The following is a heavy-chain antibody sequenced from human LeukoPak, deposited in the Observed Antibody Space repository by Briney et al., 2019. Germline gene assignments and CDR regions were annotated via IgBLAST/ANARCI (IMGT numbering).Heavy chain of an antibody. J-gene: IGHJ1*01. Sequence: GSSVKVSCKASGGTFSSYAISWVRQAPGQGLEWMGGIIPIFGTANYAQKFQGRVTITADESTSTAYMELSSLRSEDTAVYYCAIPPSSWSRGYEYFQHWGQGTLVTVSS. V-gene: IGHV1-69*01. CDR3: AIPPSSWSRGYEYFQH. D-gene: IGHD6-13*01. CDR1: GGTFSSYA. CDR2: IIPIFGTA.